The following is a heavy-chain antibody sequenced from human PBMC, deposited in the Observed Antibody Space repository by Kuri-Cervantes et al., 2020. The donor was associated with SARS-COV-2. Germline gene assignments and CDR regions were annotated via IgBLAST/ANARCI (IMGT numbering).Heavy chain of an antibody. J-gene: IGHJ3*02. CDR1: GYTLTELS. CDR2: FDPEDGET. CDR3: AREWEGGNAFEI. D-gene: IGHD1-26*01. V-gene: IGHV1-24*01. Sequence: ASVKVSCKVSGYTLTELSMHWVRQAPGKGLEWMGGFDPEDGETIYAQKFQGRVTITADESTSTAYMELRSLRSDDTAVYYCAREWEGGNAFEIWGQGTMVTVSS.